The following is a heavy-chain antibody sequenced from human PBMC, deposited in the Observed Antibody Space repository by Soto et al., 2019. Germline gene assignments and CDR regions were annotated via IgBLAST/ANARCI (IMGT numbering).Heavy chain of an antibody. J-gene: IGHJ1*01. D-gene: IGHD2-15*01. V-gene: IGHV1-69*04. CDR2: IIPMLGIA. Sequence: QVQLVQSGAEVKKPGSSVKVSCRASGATFSTHTIIWVRQAPGQGLEWVGRIIPMLGIANYAQKFQGRVTITTDKYTSTAYMELSSLTSEDTAIYYCARDKAKLPTDWGQGTLVTVSS. CDR3: ARDKAKLPTD. CDR1: GATFSTHT.